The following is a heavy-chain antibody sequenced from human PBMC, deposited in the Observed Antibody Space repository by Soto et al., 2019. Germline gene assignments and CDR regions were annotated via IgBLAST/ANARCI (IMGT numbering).Heavy chain of an antibody. CDR2: IRQDGSEK. J-gene: IGHJ4*02. CDR1: GFTFSTYW. Sequence: EVQLVESGGGLVQPGGSLRLSCAASGFTFSTYWMSWVRQAPGKGLEWVANIRQDGSEKYYVDSVKGRFTISRDNAKNSLYLQMNSLKTEDTAVYYCARDTYTALDYWGQGTLVTVSS. CDR3: ARDTYTALDY. V-gene: IGHV3-7*03. D-gene: IGHD2-2*02.